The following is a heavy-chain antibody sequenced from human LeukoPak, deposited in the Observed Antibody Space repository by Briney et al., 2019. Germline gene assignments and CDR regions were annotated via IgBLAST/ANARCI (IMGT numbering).Heavy chain of an antibody. CDR3: AKDVTTGTTRALDG. CDR2: INPSVGRT. V-gene: IGHV1-46*01. J-gene: IGHJ6*03. CDR1: VYTFTSYY. Sequence: ASVNVSCTASVYTFTSYYMHWVRQAPGQGLEWVGIINPSVGRTSYAQKFQGRVTMTRYTSTSTVYMELSRLRTEETAVYYWAKDVTTGTTRALDGWGKGTTVTVS. D-gene: IGHD1-7*01.